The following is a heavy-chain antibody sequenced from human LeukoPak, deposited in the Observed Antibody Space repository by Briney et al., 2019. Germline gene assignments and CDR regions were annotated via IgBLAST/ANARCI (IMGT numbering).Heavy chain of an antibody. V-gene: IGHV3-13*04. Sequence: GGSLRLSCAAPGSTFSSYDMHWVRQATGKGLEWVSAIGTAGDTYYPGSVKGRFTISRENAKNSLYLQMNSLRAGDTAVYYCARGLRLGRGSYYYYGMDVWGQGTTVTVSS. CDR1: GSTFSSYD. CDR3: ARGLRLGRGSYYYYGMDV. J-gene: IGHJ6*02. CDR2: IGTAGDT. D-gene: IGHD4-11*01.